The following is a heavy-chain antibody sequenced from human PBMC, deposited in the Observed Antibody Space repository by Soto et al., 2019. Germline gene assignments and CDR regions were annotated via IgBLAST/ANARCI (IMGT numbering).Heavy chain of an antibody. CDR2: ISSTTNYI. CDR3: ARESEDLTASFDY. CDR1: GLTFTRYI. V-gene: IGHV3-21*06. J-gene: IGHJ4*02. Sequence: GGSLRLSCAASGLTFTRYIMNWVRQAPGKGLEWVSSISSTTNYIYYGDSMKGRFTISRDNAKNSLYLEMNSLRAEDTAVYYCARESEDLTASFDYWGQGPMITVSS.